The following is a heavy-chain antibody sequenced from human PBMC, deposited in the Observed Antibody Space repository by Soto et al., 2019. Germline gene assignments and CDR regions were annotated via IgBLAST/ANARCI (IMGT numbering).Heavy chain of an antibody. CDR2: ISSSSSYI. CDR1: GFTFSSYS. CDR3: ARDRIQLWSGWNYYYYGMDV. Sequence: GGSLRLSCAASGFTFSSYSMNWVRQAPGKGLEWVSSISSSSSYIYYADSVKGRFTISRDNAKNSLYLQMNSLRAEDTAVYYRARDRIQLWSGWNYYYYGMDVWGQGTTVTVPS. V-gene: IGHV3-21*01. D-gene: IGHD5-18*01. J-gene: IGHJ6*02.